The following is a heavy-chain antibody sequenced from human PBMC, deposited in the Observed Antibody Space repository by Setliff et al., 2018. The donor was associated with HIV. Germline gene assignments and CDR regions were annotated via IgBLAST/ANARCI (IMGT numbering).Heavy chain of an antibody. CDR1: GGSISSYY. V-gene: IGHV4-59*08. J-gene: IGHJ4*02. Sequence: LSLTCSVSGGSISSYYWSWIRQPPGKGLEWIGDIYYSGSTYYNPSLKSRVTISVDTSKNQFSLKLSSVTAADTAVYYCARHSPSDYWGQGTLVTVSS. CDR3: ARHSPSDY. CDR2: IYYSGST.